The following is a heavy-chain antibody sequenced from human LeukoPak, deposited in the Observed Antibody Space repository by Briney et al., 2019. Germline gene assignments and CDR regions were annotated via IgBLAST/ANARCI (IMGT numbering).Heavy chain of an antibody. V-gene: IGHV3-30*04. CDR1: GFTFSSCA. CDR3: ATWDCSSTSCYGDYYYYYMDV. Sequence: GGSLRLSCAASGFTFSSCAMHWVRQAPGKGLEWVAVISYDGSNKYYADSVKGRFTISRDNSKNTLYLQMNSLRAEDTAVYYCATWDCSSTSCYGDYYYYYMDVWGKGTTVTVSS. D-gene: IGHD2-2*01. J-gene: IGHJ6*03. CDR2: ISYDGSNK.